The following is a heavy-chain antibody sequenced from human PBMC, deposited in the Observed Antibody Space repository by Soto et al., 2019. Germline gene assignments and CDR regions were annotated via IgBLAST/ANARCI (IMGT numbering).Heavy chain of an antibody. CDR1: GGSISSYY. Sequence: SETLSLTCTVSGGSISSYYWSWIRQPPGKGLEWIGYIYYSGSTNYNPSLKSRVTISVDTSKNQFSLKLSSVTAADTAVYYCARARGSYSLIDYWGQGTLVTVSS. CDR2: IYYSGST. CDR3: ARARGSYSLIDY. V-gene: IGHV4-59*01. J-gene: IGHJ4*02. D-gene: IGHD1-26*01.